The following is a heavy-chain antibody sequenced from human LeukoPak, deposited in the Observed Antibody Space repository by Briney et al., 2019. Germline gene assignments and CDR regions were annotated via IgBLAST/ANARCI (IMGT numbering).Heavy chain of an antibody. V-gene: IGHV4-34*01. Sequence: SETLSLTCAVYGGSFSGYYWSWIRQPPGKGLEWIGEINHSGSTNYNPFLKSRVTISVDTSKNQFSLKLSSVTAADTAVYYCARVPIAAAGEFFDYWGQGTLVTVSS. D-gene: IGHD6-13*01. CDR2: INHSGST. J-gene: IGHJ4*02. CDR3: ARVPIAAAGEFFDY. CDR1: GGSFSGYY.